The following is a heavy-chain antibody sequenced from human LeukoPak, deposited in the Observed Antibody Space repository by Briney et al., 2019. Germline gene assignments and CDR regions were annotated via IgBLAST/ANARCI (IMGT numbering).Heavy chain of an antibody. D-gene: IGHD3-22*01. Sequence: PGRSLRLSCAASGFTFDDYAMHWVRQAPGKGLEWVSGISWNSGSIGYADSVKGRFTISRDNAKNSLYLQMNSLRAEDTALYYCAKVRTEGYYDSSGYYYDYWGQGTLVTVSS. CDR3: AKVRTEGYYDSSGYYYDY. CDR2: ISWNSGSI. CDR1: GFTFDDYA. V-gene: IGHV3-9*01. J-gene: IGHJ4*02.